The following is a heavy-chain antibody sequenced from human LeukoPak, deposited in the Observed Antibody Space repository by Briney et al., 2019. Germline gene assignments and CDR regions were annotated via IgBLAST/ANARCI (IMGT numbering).Heavy chain of an antibody. CDR1: GGSFTGYY. Sequence: PSETLSLTCAVYGGSFTGYYWSWLRQPPGKGLEWIGEISHSGSTNYNPSLKSRVTISVDTSKNQFSLKLSSVTAADTAVYYCARAFEGTVTTDYWGQGTLVTVSS. CDR3: ARAFEGTVTTDY. CDR2: ISHSGST. J-gene: IGHJ4*02. V-gene: IGHV4-34*01. D-gene: IGHD4-17*01.